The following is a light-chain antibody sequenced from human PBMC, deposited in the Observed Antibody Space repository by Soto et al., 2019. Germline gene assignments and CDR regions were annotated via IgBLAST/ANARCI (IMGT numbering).Light chain of an antibody. CDR3: QQYNTYSPERT. Sequence: DIQMTQSPSTLSVSVGDRFTITCRASQNINSLLAWYQQKPGKAPKLLIYEASSLEKGVPARFGGSGSGTEFTLTISSLQPDDFATYYCQQYNTYSPERTFGQGTKVDIK. J-gene: IGKJ1*01. CDR1: QNINSL. V-gene: IGKV1-5*03. CDR2: EAS.